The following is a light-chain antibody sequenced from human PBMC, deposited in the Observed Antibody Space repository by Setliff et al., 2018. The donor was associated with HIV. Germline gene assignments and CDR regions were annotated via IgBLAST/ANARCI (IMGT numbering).Light chain of an antibody. CDR2: RND. Sequence: QSALTQPPSASGTPGQKITISCSGSNSNIGSRIVNWYQQIPGRAPKLLIFRNDQRPSGVPARFSGSKTGTSASLAISGLQSEDEADYYCTTWDDSLNGPVFGGGTQLTVL. J-gene: IGLJ2*01. CDR3: TTWDDSLNGPV. CDR1: NSNIGSRI. V-gene: IGLV1-44*01.